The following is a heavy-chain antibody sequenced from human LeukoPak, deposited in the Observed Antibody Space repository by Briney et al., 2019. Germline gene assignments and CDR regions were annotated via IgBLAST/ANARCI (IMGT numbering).Heavy chain of an antibody. J-gene: IGHJ4*02. Sequence: SETLSLTCAVYGGSFSGYYWSWIRQPPGKGLEWIGEINHSGSTNYNPSLKSRATISVDTSKNQFSLKLSSVTAADTAVYYCARGLDGSGSYYKDDYWGQGTLVTVSS. CDR1: GGSFSGYY. D-gene: IGHD3-10*01. CDR2: INHSGST. CDR3: ARGLDGSGSYYKDDY. V-gene: IGHV4-34*01.